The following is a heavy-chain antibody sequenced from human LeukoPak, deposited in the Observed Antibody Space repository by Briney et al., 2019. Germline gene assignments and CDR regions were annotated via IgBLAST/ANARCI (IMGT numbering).Heavy chain of an antibody. J-gene: IGHJ4*02. D-gene: IGHD3-10*01. CDR3: ARVGVRGIPRGYFDY. CDR2: INPNSGGT. V-gene: IGHV1-2*02. Sequence: ASVKVSCKASGYTFTGYYIHWVRQAPGQGLEWMGWINPNSGGTNYAQKFQGRVTMTRDTSISTAYMELSRLRSDDTAVYYCARVGVRGIPRGYFDYWGQGTLVTVSS. CDR1: GYTFTGYY.